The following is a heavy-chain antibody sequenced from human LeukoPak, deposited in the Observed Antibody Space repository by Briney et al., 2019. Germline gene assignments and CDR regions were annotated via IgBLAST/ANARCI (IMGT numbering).Heavy chain of an antibody. CDR3: ARALGYSYGYGIY. CDR2: INTDGSTI. D-gene: IGHD5-18*01. V-gene: IGHV3-74*01. Sequence: GGSQRLSCATSGFSFSTYTMSWVRQAPGKGLEWVSRINTDGSTINYADSVKGRFTVSRDNAKNTMYLQMNSLRAEDSAVYYCARALGYSYGYGIYWGQGTLVTVSS. CDR1: GFSFSTYT. J-gene: IGHJ4*02.